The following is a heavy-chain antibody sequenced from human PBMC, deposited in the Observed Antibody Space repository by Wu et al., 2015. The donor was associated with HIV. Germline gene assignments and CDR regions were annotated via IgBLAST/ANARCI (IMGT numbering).Heavy chain of an antibody. V-gene: IGHV1-2*02. D-gene: IGHD3-22*01. CDR1: GYTVSNYY. J-gene: IGHJ4*02. CDR2: INPNSGGT. CDR3: ATDSRDYNDENGFSYYYFDH. Sequence: QVQLVQSGAEVKKSGASVKVSCKASGYTVSNYYIHWIQQAPGLGLEWMGWINPNSGGTSYAQKFQGRVTMTRDTSISTAYMELSGLTSDDTAIYFCATDSRDYNDENGFSYYYFDHWGQGTLVTVSS.